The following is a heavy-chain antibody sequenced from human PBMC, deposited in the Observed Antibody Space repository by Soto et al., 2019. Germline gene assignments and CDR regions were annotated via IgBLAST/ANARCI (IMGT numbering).Heavy chain of an antibody. CDR2: ISSSSSTI. CDR3: ARKDYYDSSGYTVDAFDI. J-gene: IGHJ3*02. D-gene: IGHD3-22*01. CDR1: GSTFSSYS. Sequence: GGSLRLSCAASGSTFSSYSMNWVRQAPGKGLEWVSYISSSSSTIYYADSVKGRFTISRDNAKNSLYLQMNSLRDEDTAVYYCARKDYYDSSGYTVDAFDIWGQGTMVTVSS. V-gene: IGHV3-48*02.